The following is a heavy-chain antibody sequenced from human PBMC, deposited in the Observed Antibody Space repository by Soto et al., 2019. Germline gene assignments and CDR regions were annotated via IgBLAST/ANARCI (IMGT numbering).Heavy chain of an antibody. J-gene: IGHJ3*02. V-gene: IGHV3-21*01. Sequence: VQLVESGGGLVKPGGSLRLSCAASGFTVSSYSMNWVRQAPGKGLEWVSSISSSSSYIYYADSVKGQFIITRDHAKNSLYRQMNLLSAEDTAVYYGARRLDPHHDAFDIWGQGTIVTVSS. D-gene: IGHD3-9*01. CDR1: GFTVSSYS. CDR3: ARRLDPHHDAFDI. CDR2: ISSSSSYI.